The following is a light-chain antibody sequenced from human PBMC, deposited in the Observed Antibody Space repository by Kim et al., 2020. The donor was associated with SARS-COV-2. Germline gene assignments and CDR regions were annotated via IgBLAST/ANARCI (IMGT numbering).Light chain of an antibody. CDR2: YNT. CDR3: QVWDRSSDHVV. CDR1: DIGRKS. J-gene: IGLJ2*01. V-gene: IGLV3-21*04. Sequence: SYELTQPLSVSVAPGKTAIITCGGNDIGRKSVHWYQEKPGQAPVMVIYYNTDRPSGIPERVSGSNSGNTATLTTNRVEAGVEAHYYCQVWDRSSDHVVFG.